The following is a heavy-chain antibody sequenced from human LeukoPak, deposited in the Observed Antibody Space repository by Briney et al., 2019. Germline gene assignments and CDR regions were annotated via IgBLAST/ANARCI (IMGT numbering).Heavy chain of an antibody. V-gene: IGHV3-74*01. CDR2: ISHDGII. CDR1: GFTFSSYV. J-gene: IGHJ4*02. D-gene: IGHD5-24*01. CDR3: ARDWVYKIDY. Sequence: GGSLRLSCETAGFTFSSYVMHWFGRTPGKGLVWVSRISHDGIISYADSVKGRFTISRDNAKNTLTLQMNSLRVEDTAVYFCARDWVYKIDYWGRGTLVTVSS.